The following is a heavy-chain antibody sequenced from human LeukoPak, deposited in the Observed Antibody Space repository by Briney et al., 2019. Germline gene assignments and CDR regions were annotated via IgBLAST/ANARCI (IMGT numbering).Heavy chain of an antibody. D-gene: IGHD3-3*01. Sequence: SETLSLTCAVSGGSISSGGYSWSWIRQPPGKGLEWIGYIYHSGSTYYNPSLKSRVTISVDRSKNQFSLKLSSVTAADTAVYYCASTIFGYHSTTGYNDAFDIWGQGTMVTVSS. CDR2: IYHSGST. CDR3: ASTIFGYHSTTGYNDAFDI. CDR1: GGSISSGGYS. J-gene: IGHJ3*02. V-gene: IGHV4-30-2*01.